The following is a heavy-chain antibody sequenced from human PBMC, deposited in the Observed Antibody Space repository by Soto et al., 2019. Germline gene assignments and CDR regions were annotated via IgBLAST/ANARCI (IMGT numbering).Heavy chain of an antibody. J-gene: IGHJ2*01. D-gene: IGHD4-4*01. V-gene: IGHV3-30-3*01. CDR2: ISYVGSNK. Sequence: GGSLRLSCAASGFTFSSYAMHWVRQAPGKGLEWVAVISYVGSNKYFAVSVKGRFTISRYNSKITLFLQMNSLRAEDTAVYYCARPLWRDDYNWGYFDLWGRGTLVTVSS. CDR1: GFTFSSYA. CDR3: ARPLWRDDYNWGYFDL.